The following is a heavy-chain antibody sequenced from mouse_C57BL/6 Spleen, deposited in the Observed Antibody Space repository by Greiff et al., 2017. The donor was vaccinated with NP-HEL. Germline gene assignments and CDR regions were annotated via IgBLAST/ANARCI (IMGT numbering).Heavy chain of an antibody. CDR1: GFNIKDYY. J-gene: IGHJ2*01. D-gene: IGHD3-2*01. CDR2: IDPEDGET. V-gene: IGHV14-2*01. CDR3: ARPRQLRLDY. Sequence: EVQLQQSGAELVKPGASVKLSCTASGFNIKDYYMHWVKQRTEQGLEWIGRIDPEDGETKYAPTFQGKATITADTSSNTAYLQLSSLTSEDTAVYYCARPRQLRLDYWGQGTTLTVSS.